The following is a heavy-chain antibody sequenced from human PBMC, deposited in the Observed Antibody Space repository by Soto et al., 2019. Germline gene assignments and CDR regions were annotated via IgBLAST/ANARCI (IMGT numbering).Heavy chain of an antibody. CDR3: AREPVDYYGSGSRNWVDP. CDR2: IIPIFGTA. CDR1: GGTFSSYA. V-gene: IGHV1-69*12. Sequence: QVQLVQSGAEVKKPGSSVKVSCKASGGTFSSYAISWVRQAPGQGLEWMGGIIPIFGTANYAQKFQGRVTINADEPTSTDYMDLSSLRSGETALYYCAREPVDYYGSGSRNWVDPWGQGTLVTVSS. D-gene: IGHD3-10*01. J-gene: IGHJ5*02.